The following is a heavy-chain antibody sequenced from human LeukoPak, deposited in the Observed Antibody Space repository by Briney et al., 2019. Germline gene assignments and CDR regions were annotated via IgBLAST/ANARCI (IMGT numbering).Heavy chain of an antibody. V-gene: IGHV3-21*01. Sequence: GGSLRLSCAVSGFTFSSFSMKWVRQAPGEGREWVSSISSRSSSIYYADSVKGRFTISRDNAKYSLYLRMNSLRDEDTAVYYCARDLWGYSTRSPLCFDYWGQGTLLTVSS. CDR1: GFTFSSFS. CDR3: ARDLWGYSTRSPLCFDY. J-gene: IGHJ4*02. CDR2: ISSRSSSI. D-gene: IGHD2-2*01.